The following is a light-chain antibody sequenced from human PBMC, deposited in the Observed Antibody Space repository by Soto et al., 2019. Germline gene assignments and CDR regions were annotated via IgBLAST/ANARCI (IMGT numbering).Light chain of an antibody. V-gene: IGKV1-5*03. CDR3: QQYKSYPLT. J-gene: IGKJ5*01. Sequence: DIQMTQSPSTLSASVGDRVTITCRASQSISSLLAWYQQKPGRAPTLLIYKASTLESGVPSRFSGRGSGTEFRLTISSLQPDVSATYYCQQYKSYPLTFGQGTRLEIK. CDR2: KAS. CDR1: QSISSL.